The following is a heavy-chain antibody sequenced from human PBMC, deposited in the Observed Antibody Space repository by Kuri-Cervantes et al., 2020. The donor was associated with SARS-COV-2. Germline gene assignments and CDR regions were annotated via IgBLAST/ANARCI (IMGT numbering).Heavy chain of an antibody. CDR3: RGYGSGSYYSDGHKFDY. CDR1: GGSISSYY. V-gene: IGHV4-34*01. CDR2: INHSGST. Sequence: SETLSLTCTVSGGSISSYYWSWIRQPPGKGLEWIGEINHSGSTNYNPSPKSRVTISVDTSKNQFSLKLSSVTAADTAVYYCRGYGSGSYYSDGHKFDYWGQGTLVTVSS. J-gene: IGHJ4*02. D-gene: IGHD3-10*01.